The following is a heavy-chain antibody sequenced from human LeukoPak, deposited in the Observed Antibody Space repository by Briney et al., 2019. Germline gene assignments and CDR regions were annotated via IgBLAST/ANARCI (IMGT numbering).Heavy chain of an antibody. CDR3: ARGGYYDSRGSFDP. V-gene: IGHV1-46*01. D-gene: IGHD3-22*01. CDR2: INPSGGST. CDR1: GYTFARYY. J-gene: IGHJ5*02. Sequence: ASVKDSCMASGYTFARYYIHWVRQAPGQGLEWMGIINPSGGSTRYAQKFQGRVTMTRDTSTSTVYMELSSLRSDDTAVYYCARGGYYDSRGSFDPWGQGTL.